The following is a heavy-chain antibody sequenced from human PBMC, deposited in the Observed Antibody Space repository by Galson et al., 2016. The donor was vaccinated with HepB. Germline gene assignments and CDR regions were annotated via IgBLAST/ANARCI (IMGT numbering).Heavy chain of an antibody. J-gene: IGHJ4*02. CDR3: ARDPGHSALDY. D-gene: IGHD1-14*01. CDR1: GFNFGGTW. V-gene: IGHV3-7*01. CDR2: INEDQSVK. Sequence: SLRLSCAASGFNFGGTWMTWVRQAPGKGLEFVTNINEDQSVKNYVESVKGRFTISRDNAKNTLYLLMSGLRVEDSGIYYCARDPGHSALDYWGQGVLVTVSS.